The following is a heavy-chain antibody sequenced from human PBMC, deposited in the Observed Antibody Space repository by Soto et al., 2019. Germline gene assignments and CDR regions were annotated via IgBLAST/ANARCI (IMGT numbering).Heavy chain of an antibody. CDR3: ARVDSSSWSAHYFDY. D-gene: IGHD6-13*01. CDR1: GYTFTSYY. Sequence: ASVKVSCKASGYTFTSYYMHWLRQAPGQGLEWMGIINPSGGSTSYAQKFQGRVTMTRDTSTSTVYMELSSLRSEDTAVYYCARVDSSSWSAHYFDYWGQGTLVTVSS. CDR2: INPSGGST. J-gene: IGHJ4*02. V-gene: IGHV1-46*03.